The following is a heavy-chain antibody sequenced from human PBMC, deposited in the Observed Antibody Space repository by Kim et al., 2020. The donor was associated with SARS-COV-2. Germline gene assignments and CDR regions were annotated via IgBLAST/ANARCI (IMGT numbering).Heavy chain of an antibody. CDR2: ISSSSSYI. V-gene: IGHV3-21*01. J-gene: IGHJ4*02. D-gene: IGHD3-22*01. Sequence: GGSLRLSCAASGFTFSSYSMNWVRQAPGKGLEWVSSISSSSSYIYYADSVKGRFTISRDNAKNSLYLQMNSLRAEDTAVYYCARAPTYYYDSSAFDYWGQGTLVTVSS. CDR3: ARAPTYYYDSSAFDY. CDR1: GFTFSSYS.